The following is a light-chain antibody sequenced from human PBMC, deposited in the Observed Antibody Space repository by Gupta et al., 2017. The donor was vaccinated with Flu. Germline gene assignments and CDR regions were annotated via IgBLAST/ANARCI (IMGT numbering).Light chain of an antibody. J-gene: IGKJ1*01. CDR1: QSVVSW. Sequence: SPSILSASIGDRVTITCRASQSVVSWLAWFQQKPGKSPRLLIYKASHLQTGVPSRFSGSGFGTEFTLTISRLQPDDFATYYCQQDKSFWTFGQGTKVDIK. CDR3: QQDKSFWT. CDR2: KAS. V-gene: IGKV1-5*03.